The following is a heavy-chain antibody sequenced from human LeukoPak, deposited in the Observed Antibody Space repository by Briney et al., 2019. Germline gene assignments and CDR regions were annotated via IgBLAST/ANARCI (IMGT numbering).Heavy chain of an antibody. CDR3: ARGGAARPDS. J-gene: IGHJ4*02. D-gene: IGHD6-6*01. CDR1: GFTFSSYG. Sequence: GGSLRLSCAASGFTFSSYGMHWVRQAPGKGLEWVAFIRYDGSNKYYADSVKGRFTISRDNAKNSLYLQMNSLRAEDTAVYYCARGGAARPDSWGQGTLVTVSS. CDR2: IRYDGSNK. V-gene: IGHV3-30*02.